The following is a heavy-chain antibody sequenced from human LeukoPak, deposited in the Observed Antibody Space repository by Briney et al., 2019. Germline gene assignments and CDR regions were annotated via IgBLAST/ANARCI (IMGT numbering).Heavy chain of an antibody. V-gene: IGHV3-21*01. CDR1: GFTFSSYS. D-gene: IGHD3-22*01. Sequence: GVSLRLSCAASGFTFSSYSMNWVRQAPGKGLEWVSSISSSSSYIYYADSVKGRFTISRDNAKNSLYLQMNSLRAEDTAVYYCARDPNYYDSSGYYYDDWFDPWGQGTLVTVSS. J-gene: IGHJ5*02. CDR3: ARDPNYYDSSGYYYDDWFDP. CDR2: ISSSSSYI.